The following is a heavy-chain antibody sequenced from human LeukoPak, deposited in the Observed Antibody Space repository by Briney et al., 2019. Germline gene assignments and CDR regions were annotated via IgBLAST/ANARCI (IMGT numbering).Heavy chain of an antibody. V-gene: IGHV3-74*01. CDR3: ASPRYQLLSVIDY. Sequence: GGSLRLSCAASGFTFSSYWMHWVRQAPGKGLVWVSRINSDGSSTSYADSVKGRFTISRDNAKNTLYLQMHSLRGVDTAVYYCASPRYQLLSVIDYWRQGTLVTVSS. D-gene: IGHD2-2*01. J-gene: IGHJ4*02. CDR2: INSDGSST. CDR1: GFTFSSYW.